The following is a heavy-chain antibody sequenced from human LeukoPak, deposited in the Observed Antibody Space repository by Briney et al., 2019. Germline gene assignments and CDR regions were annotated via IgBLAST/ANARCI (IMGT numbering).Heavy chain of an antibody. J-gene: IGHJ5*02. D-gene: IGHD3-10*01. CDR3: AKEWDGSGTRLGWFDP. V-gene: IGHV3-23*01. CDR2: ISGSGGVT. Sequence: PGGSLRLSCAASGFPFSSYSMNWVRQAPGKGLEWVSLISGSGGVTYYADSVKGRFTISRDNSKNTLYLQMNSLRAEDTATYYCAKEWDGSGTRLGWFDPWGQGTLVTVSS. CDR1: GFPFSSYS.